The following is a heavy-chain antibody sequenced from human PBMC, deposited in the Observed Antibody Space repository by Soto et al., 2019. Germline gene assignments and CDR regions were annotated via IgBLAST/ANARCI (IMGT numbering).Heavy chain of an antibody. Sequence: EVQLVESGGGLVQPGGSLRLSCAASGFTFSSYEMNWVRQAPGKGLEWVSYISSSGSTIYYADSVKGRFTISRDNAKNSLYLQMNSLRAEDTAVYYCARRYSSGPGYFDYWGQVTLVTVSS. CDR1: GFTFSSYE. CDR2: ISSSGSTI. V-gene: IGHV3-48*03. J-gene: IGHJ4*02. D-gene: IGHD6-19*01. CDR3: ARRYSSGPGYFDY.